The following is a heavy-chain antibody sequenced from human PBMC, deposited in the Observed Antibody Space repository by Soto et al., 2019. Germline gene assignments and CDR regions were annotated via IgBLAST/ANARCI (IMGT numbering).Heavy chain of an antibody. CDR2: ISGSGGST. J-gene: IGHJ4*02. D-gene: IGHD6-19*01. CDR1: GFTFSSYA. Sequence: GGSLRLSCAASGFTFSSYAMSWVRQAPGKGLEWVSAISGSGGSTYYADSVKGRFTISRDNSKNTLYLQMNSLRAEDTAVYYCAILGIAVAGTPTSFVDYWGQGTLVTVSS. V-gene: IGHV3-23*01. CDR3: AILGIAVAGTPTSFVDY.